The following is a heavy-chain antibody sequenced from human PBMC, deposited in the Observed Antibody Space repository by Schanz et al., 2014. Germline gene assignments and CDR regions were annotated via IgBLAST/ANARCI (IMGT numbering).Heavy chain of an antibody. CDR2: IYDSGNT. CDR3: ARLVGPSFYYGMDV. Sequence: QLQLQESGPGLVKPSETLSLTCSVSGDSISNSNYYWGWIRQPPGKGLEWIGYIYDSGNTYYNPSLKSRVTMSIDTSENQFSLNLRSVTGADTAVYYCARLVGPSFYYGMDVWGQGTTVTVSS. CDR1: GDSISNSNYY. D-gene: IGHD2-15*01. V-gene: IGHV4-39*07. J-gene: IGHJ6*02.